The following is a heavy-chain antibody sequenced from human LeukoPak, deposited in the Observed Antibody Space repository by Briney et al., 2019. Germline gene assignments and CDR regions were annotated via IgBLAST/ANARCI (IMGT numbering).Heavy chain of an antibody. D-gene: IGHD1-1*01. J-gene: IGHJ3*01. V-gene: IGHV4-39*01. CDR3: AGVSPTTGLYAFDV. CDR2: IDYNGIT. Sequence: SETLSLTCTVSRGPIRTSSYSWGWIRQPPGKGLEWVGTIDYNGITTYSPSLKNRLTISVDTSKNMFSLGLRSVTATDTAMYFCAGVSPTTGLYAFDVWGQGTMVTVSS. CDR1: RGPIRTSSYS.